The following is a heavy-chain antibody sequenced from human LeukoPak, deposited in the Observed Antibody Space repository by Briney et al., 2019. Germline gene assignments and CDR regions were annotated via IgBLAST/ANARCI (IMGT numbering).Heavy chain of an antibody. D-gene: IGHD2-21*02. CDR1: GFMFNDYA. V-gene: IGHV3-9*01. CDR2: ISWNSGNM. CDR3: AKVTSETAIAYYFDY. J-gene: IGHJ4*02. Sequence: GRSLRLSCAPSGFMFNDYALHWVRQAPGKGLEWVSSISWNSGNMYYVDSVKGRFTISRDNAKNSLSLQMNSLKPEDTALYYCAKVTSETAIAYYFDYWGQGTLVTVSS.